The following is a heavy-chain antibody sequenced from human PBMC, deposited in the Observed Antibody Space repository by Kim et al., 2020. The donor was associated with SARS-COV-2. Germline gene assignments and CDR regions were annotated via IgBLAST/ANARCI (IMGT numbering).Heavy chain of an antibody. Sequence: ASVKVSCKASGYTFDTYPMTWLRQAPGQGLEWMGWLNTNTGNPTYAQGFTGRFALSLDTSVSTAYLQITSLEAEDTAVYYCVRENMATFGARFDYWGQGTLVTVSS. J-gene: IGHJ4*02. D-gene: IGHD3-16*01. CDR1: GYTFDTYP. CDR3: VRENMATFGARFDY. CDR2: LNTNTGNP. V-gene: IGHV7-4-1*02.